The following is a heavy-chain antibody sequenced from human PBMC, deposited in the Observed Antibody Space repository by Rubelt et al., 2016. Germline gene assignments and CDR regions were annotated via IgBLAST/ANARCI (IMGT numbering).Heavy chain of an antibody. CDR1: GYTFTSYA. J-gene: IGHJ4*02. Sequence: QVQLVQSGSELKKPGASVKVSCKASGYTFTSYAMHWVRQAPGQRLEWMGWINAGNGNTKYSQKFQGRVTITRDTAASTAYMELSRLRSEDTAVYYCARGGLSELLWFGESRIDYWGQGTLVTVSS. CDR3: ARGGLSELLWFGESRIDY. D-gene: IGHD3-10*01. CDR2: INAGNGNT. V-gene: IGHV1-3*01.